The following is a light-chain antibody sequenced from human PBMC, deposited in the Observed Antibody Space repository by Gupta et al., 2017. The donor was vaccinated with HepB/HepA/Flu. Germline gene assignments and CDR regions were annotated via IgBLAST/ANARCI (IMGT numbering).Light chain of an antibody. CDR1: KLGDKY. CDR3: QAWDSSTMFV. V-gene: IGLV3-1*01. J-gene: IGLJ2*01. Sequence: SYELTQPPSVSVSPGQTASITCSGDKLGDKYACWYKQKPGQYPVLVIEQDSKRPSGIPECGSGYYSGNTETIYXRXTQAMDXADYYCQAWDSSTMFVFGAGTKLTVL. CDR2: QDS.